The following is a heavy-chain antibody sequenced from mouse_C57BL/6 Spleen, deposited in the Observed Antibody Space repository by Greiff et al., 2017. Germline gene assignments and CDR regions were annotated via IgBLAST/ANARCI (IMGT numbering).Heavy chain of an antibody. CDR1: GYSFTGYY. V-gene: IGHV1-31*01. D-gene: IGHD2-4*01. J-gene: IGHJ4*01. CDR3: ARSADYYDYGNYAMDY. Sequence: VQLQQSGPELVKPGASVKISCKASGYSFTGYYMHWVKQSHGNILDWIGYIYPYNGVSSYNQKFKGKATLTVDKSSSTAYMELRSLTSEDSAVYYCARSADYYDYGNYAMDYWGKGTSVTVSS. CDR2: IYPYNGVS.